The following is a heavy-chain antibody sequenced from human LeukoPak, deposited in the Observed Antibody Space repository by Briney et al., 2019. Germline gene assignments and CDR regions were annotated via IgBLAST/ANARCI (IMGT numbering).Heavy chain of an antibody. CDR1: GYTFTSYY. CDR2: ISAYNGNT. V-gene: IGHV1-18*04. CDR3: ARVRSGAPGVGATDFDY. D-gene: IGHD1-26*01. Sequence: ASVKVSCKASGYTFTSYYMHWVRQAPGQGLEWMGWISAYNGNTNYAQKLQGRVTMTTDTSTSTAYMELRSLRSDDTAVYYCARVRSGAPGVGATDFDYWGQGTLVTVSS. J-gene: IGHJ4*02.